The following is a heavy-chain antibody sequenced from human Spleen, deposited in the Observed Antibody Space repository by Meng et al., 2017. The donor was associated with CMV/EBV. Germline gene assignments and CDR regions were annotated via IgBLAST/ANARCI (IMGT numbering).Heavy chain of an antibody. CDR2: IRSKSDGGTT. CDR1: GFSFSDAW. CDR3: TTDRGGAHY. J-gene: IGHJ4*02. Sequence: LSCVVSGFSFSDAWMNWVRQAPGKGLEWVGRIRSKSDGGTTDDAAPVKGRFVISRDDSKNTLYLQMNSLRIEDTAVYYCTTDRGGAHYWGQGALVTVSS. V-gene: IGHV3-15*07. D-gene: IGHD3-16*01.